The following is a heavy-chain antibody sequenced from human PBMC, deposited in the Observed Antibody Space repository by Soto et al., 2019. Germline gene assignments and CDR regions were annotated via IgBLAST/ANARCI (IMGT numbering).Heavy chain of an antibody. J-gene: IGHJ3*02. CDR2: INPSGGST. CDR1: GYTFTSYY. Sequence: QVQLVQSGAEVKKPGASVKVSCKASGYTFTSYYMHWVRQAPGQGLEGMGIINPSGGSTSYAQKFQGRVTMTRDTSTSTVYMELSSLRSEDTAVYYCARGGCSSTSCYVDYDAFDIWGQGTMVTVSS. D-gene: IGHD2-2*01. CDR3: ARGGCSSTSCYVDYDAFDI. V-gene: IGHV1-46*01.